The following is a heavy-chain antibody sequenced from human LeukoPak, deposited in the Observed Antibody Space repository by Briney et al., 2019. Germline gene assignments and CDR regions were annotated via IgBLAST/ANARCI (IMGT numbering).Heavy chain of an antibody. CDR2: ISSSGSTI. J-gene: IGHJ6*02. V-gene: IGHV3-11*01. CDR1: GFTFSDYY. CDR3: ARDGGFDFWSGYYYYGMDV. D-gene: IGHD3-3*01. Sequence: PGGSLRLSCAASGFTFSDYYMSWIRQAPGKGLEWVSYISSSGSTIYYADSVKGRVTISRDNAKNSMYLQMNSLRAEDTAVYYCARDGGFDFWSGYYYYGMDVWGQGTTVTVSS.